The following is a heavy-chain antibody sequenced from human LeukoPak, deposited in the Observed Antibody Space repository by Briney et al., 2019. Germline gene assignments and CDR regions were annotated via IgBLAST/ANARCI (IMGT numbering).Heavy chain of an antibody. V-gene: IGHV3-7*03. CDR3: ARDNGYCTSTSCYNYSGMDV. CDR1: GFTFSSYA. Sequence: PGGSLRLSCAASGFTFSSYAMCWVRQAPGKGLEWVANIKQDGSERYYVDSVKGRFTISRDNAKNLLYLQMNSLRAEDTAVYYCARDNGYCTSTSCYNYSGMDVWGQGTTVTVSS. D-gene: IGHD2-2*02. CDR2: IKQDGSER. J-gene: IGHJ6*02.